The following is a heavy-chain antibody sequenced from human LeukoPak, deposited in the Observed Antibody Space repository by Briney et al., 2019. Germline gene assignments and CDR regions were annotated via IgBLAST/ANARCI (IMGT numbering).Heavy chain of an antibody. Sequence: PGGSLRLSGAASGFTFSSYGMHWVRQAPGKGLEWVAFIRYDGSNKYYADSVKGRFTISSDNSKNTLYLQMNSLRPEDTAVYYCAKGYWSGYSFDNWFDPWGQGTLVTVSS. CDR3: AKGYWSGYSFDNWFDP. J-gene: IGHJ5*02. D-gene: IGHD3-3*01. V-gene: IGHV3-30*02. CDR1: GFTFSSYG. CDR2: IRYDGSNK.